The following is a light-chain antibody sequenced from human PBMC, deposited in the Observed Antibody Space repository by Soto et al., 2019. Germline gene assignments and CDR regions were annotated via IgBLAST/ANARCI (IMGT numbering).Light chain of an antibody. Sequence: ILFTQSPATLSLSPGDSATLSCRASQRVSRNVALYQQKPGQAPRLLISAASTGAAGVPARFNAAGSGTVFTLTISSLQSEDFAIYYCQQYNTWPRTFGQVTKVDIK. V-gene: IGKV3D-15*01. CDR3: QQYNTWPRT. CDR1: QRVSRN. CDR2: AAS. J-gene: IGKJ1*01.